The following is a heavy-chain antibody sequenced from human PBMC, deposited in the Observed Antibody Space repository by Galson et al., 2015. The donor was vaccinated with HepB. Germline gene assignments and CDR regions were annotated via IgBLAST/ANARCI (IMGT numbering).Heavy chain of an antibody. CDR1: GYTLTELS. CDR2: FDPEDGET. V-gene: IGHV1-24*01. Sequence: SVKVSCKVSGYTLTELSMHWVRQAPGKGLEWMGGFDPEDGETIYAQKFQGRVTMTEDTSTDTAYMELSSLRSEDTAVYYCATGVGYTAGIDFDYWGQGTLVTVSS. J-gene: IGHJ4*02. CDR3: ATGVGYTAGIDFDY. D-gene: IGHD2-8*02.